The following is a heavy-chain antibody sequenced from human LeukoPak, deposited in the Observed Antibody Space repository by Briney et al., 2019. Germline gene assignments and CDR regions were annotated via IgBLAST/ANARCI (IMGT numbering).Heavy chain of an antibody. CDR2: IKQDGSEK. CDR1: GFTFSSYA. Sequence: GGSLRLSCAASGFTFSSYAMNWVRQAPGKGLEWVANIKQDGSEKYYVDSVKGRFTISRDNAKNSLYLQMNSLRAEDTAVYYCARRYFDLWGRGTLVTVSS. V-gene: IGHV3-7*01. CDR3: ARRYFDL. J-gene: IGHJ2*01.